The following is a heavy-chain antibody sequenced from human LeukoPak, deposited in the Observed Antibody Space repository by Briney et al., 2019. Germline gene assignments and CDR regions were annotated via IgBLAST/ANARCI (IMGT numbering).Heavy chain of an antibody. Sequence: GGSLRLSCAASGFTFSSYSMNWVRQAPGKGLEWVSYISSSSSTIYYADSVKGRFTISRDNAKNSLYLQMNSLRAEDTAVYYCTRVVDGFDIWGQGTMVTVSS. CDR1: GFTFSSYS. CDR3: TRVVDGFDI. J-gene: IGHJ3*02. CDR2: ISSSSSTI. V-gene: IGHV3-48*01. D-gene: IGHD2-15*01.